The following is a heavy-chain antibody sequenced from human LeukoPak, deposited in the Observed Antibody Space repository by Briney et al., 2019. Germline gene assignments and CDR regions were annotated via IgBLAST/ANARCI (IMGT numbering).Heavy chain of an antibody. Sequence: SETLSLTCTVSGGSISTYYWNWIRQPPGKGLEWIGYIYHSGSTNYNPSLQSRVTISVDTSKNQFSLNLNPVTAADTAVYYCARGGAARLHFQNWGQGSLVTVT. CDR1: GGSISTYY. CDR2: IYHSGST. D-gene: IGHD6-6*01. V-gene: IGHV4-59*01. CDR3: ARGGAARLHFQN. J-gene: IGHJ1*01.